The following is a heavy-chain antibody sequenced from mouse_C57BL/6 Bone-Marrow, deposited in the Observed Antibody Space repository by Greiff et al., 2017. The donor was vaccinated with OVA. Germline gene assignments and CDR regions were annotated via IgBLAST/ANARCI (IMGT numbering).Heavy chain of an antibody. Sequence: EVMLVESEGGLVQPGSSMKLSCTASGFTFSDYYMAWVRQVPETGLEWVANINYDGSSTYYLDSLKSRFILSRDNAKNILYLQMSSLKSEDTATYYCARGLYYYGSSLLYWYFDVWGTGTTVTVAS. CDR1: GFTFSDYY. CDR3: ARGLYYYGSSLLYWYFDV. CDR2: INYDGSST. D-gene: IGHD1-1*01. V-gene: IGHV5-16*01. J-gene: IGHJ1*03.